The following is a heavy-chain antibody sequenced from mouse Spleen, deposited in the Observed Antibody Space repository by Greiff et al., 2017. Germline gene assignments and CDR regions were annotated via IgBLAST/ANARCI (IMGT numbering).Heavy chain of an antibody. CDR2: IDPETGGT. CDR3: TRFYYGSSPHAMDY. CDR1: GYTFTDYE. D-gene: IGHD1-1*01. Sequence: QVQLKQSGAELVRPGASVTLSCKASGYTFTDYEMHWVKQTPVHGLEWIGAIDPETGGTAYNQKFKGKAILTADKSSSTAYMELRSLTSEDSAVYYCTRFYYGSSPHAMDYWGQGTSVTVSS. J-gene: IGHJ4*01. V-gene: IGHV1-15*01.